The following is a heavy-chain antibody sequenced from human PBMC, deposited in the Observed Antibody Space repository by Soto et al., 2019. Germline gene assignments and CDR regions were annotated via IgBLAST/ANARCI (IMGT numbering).Heavy chain of an antibody. CDR1: GGSISSGVYY. D-gene: IGHD1-7*01. J-gene: IGHJ4*02. Sequence: SETLSVTCTVSGGSISSGVYYWSWIRQHPGKGLEWIGYIYYSGSTYYNPSLKSRVTISVDTSKNQFSLKLSSVTAADTAVYYCASSPRYNWNYGGPPDYWGQGTLVTVSS. CDR2: IYYSGST. V-gene: IGHV4-31*03. CDR3: ASSPRYNWNYGGPPDY.